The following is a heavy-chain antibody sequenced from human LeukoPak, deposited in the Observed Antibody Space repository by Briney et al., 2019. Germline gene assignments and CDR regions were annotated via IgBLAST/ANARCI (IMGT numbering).Heavy chain of an antibody. Sequence: SVKVSCKASGGTLSRYAISWVRQAPGQGLEWMGGIIASFGTANYAQKFQGRVTISADESSGTAYMELSSLRSEDTAVYYCARSSIIAAAGPYYFDYWGQGTLVTVSS. CDR2: IIASFGTA. J-gene: IGHJ4*02. CDR1: GGTLSRYA. D-gene: IGHD6-13*01. V-gene: IGHV1-69*13. CDR3: ARSSIIAAAGPYYFDY.